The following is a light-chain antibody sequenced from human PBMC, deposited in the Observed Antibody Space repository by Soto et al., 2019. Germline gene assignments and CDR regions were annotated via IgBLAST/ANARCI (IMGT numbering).Light chain of an antibody. CDR1: QTISSW. CDR2: DTS. Sequence: DIQMTQSPSTLSGSVGDRVTITCRASQTISSWLAWYQQKPGKAPKLLIYDTSNLKRGVPSRFSGSGAGTDFTFTISSLQPEDVATYYCQQYDKLPFAFGQGTRLEI. V-gene: IGKV1-5*01. CDR3: QQYDKLPFA. J-gene: IGKJ5*01.